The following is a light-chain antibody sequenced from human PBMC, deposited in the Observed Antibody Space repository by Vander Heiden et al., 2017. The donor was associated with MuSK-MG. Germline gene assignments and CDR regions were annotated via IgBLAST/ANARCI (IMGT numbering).Light chain of an antibody. CDR2: GAS. CDR1: QGISSA. CDR3: QQVGNCPWT. V-gene: IGKV1D-13*01. Sequence: AIQLTQSPSSLSASVGDRVTITCWASQGISSALAWYQQKPGKAPKLLVSGASTLQSGVPSRFSGSGSGTYFTLTISSLQPEDFATYYCQQVGNCPWTFGQGTKVEIK. J-gene: IGKJ1*01.